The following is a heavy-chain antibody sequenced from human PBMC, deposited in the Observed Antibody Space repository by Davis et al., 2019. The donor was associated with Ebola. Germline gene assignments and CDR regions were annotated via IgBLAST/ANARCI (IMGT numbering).Heavy chain of an antibody. J-gene: IGHJ6*02. CDR3: AREQVVAGSYYYYYGMDV. D-gene: IGHD2-15*01. V-gene: IGHV4-39*07. CDR1: GGSISSGGYY. CDR2: IYYSGST. Sequence: SETLSLTCTVSGGSISSGGYYWSWIRQPPGKGLEWIGSIYYSGSTYYNPSLKSRVTISVDTSKNQFSLKLSSVTAADTAVYYCAREQVVAGSYYYYYGMDVWGQGTTVTVSS.